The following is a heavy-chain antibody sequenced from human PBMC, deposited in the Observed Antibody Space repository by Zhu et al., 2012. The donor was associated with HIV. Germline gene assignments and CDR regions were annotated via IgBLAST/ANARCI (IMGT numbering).Heavy chain of an antibody. CDR2: INHSGGT. D-gene: IGHD1-26*01. J-gene: IGHJ5*02. CDR1: GGSFSDSY. V-gene: IGHV4-34*01. CDR3: ARKWGAAFDH. Sequence: QVQLQQRGAGPLKPSETLSLACAVYGGSFSDSYWNWIRQPPGKGLEWIGEINHSGGTKYNPSLKSRVTILVGTSKNQFSLKLHSVTAADTAVYFCARKWGAAFDHWGQGSLVTVSS.